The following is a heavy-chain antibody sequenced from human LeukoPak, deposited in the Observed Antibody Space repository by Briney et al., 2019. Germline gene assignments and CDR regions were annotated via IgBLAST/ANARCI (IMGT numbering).Heavy chain of an antibody. D-gene: IGHD2-15*01. V-gene: IGHV1-69*05. CDR2: IIPIFGTA. J-gene: IGHJ4*02. CDR1: GGTFSSYA. CDR3: AACSGGSCYVDY. Sequence: ASVKVSCKASGGTFSSYAISWVRQAPRQGLEWMGRIIPIFGTANYAQKFQGRVTITTDESTSTAYMELSSLRSEDTAVYYCAACSGGSCYVDYWGQGTLVTVSS.